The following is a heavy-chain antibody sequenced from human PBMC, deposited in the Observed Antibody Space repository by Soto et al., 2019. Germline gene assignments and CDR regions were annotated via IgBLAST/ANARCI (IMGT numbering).Heavy chain of an antibody. CDR3: EGLYHYDSSGYYDY. CDR1: GNSFTTYY. J-gene: IGHJ4*02. CDR2: INPSGGRT. V-gene: IGHV1-46*01. Sequence: ASVKVSCKSSGNSFTTYYMHWVRQAPGQGLEWMGIINPSGGRTTYAQKFQGRVTMTSDTSRSTFHMELSSLTSEDTAVYYCEGLYHYDSSGYYDYWGQGTLVTVS. D-gene: IGHD3-22*01.